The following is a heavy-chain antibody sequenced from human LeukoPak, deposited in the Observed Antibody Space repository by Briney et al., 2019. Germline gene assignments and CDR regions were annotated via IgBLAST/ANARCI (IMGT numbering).Heavy chain of an antibody. CDR1: GGSISSYY. Sequence: SETLSLTCTVSGGSISSYYWSWIRQVAGKGLEWIGRIYTSWSTNYNPSLKSRVTISVDTSKNQFSLKLKSVTAADTAVYYCARSSEGRYYYDSSGYSYYYYYMDVWGKGTTGTISS. J-gene: IGHJ6*03. CDR3: ARSSEGRYYYDSSGYSYYYYYMDV. CDR2: IYTSWST. V-gene: IGHV4-4*07. D-gene: IGHD3-22*01.